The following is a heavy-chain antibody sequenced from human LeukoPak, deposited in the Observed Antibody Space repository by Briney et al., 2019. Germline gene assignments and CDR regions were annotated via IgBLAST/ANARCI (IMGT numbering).Heavy chain of an antibody. V-gene: IGHV3-66*01. CDR2: IYSGGST. D-gene: IGHD3-22*01. Sequence: PGGSLRLSCAASGFTVSSNYMSWVRQAPGKGLEWVSVIYSGGSTYYADSVKGRFTISRDNSKNALYLQMNSLRAGDTAVYYCAKDLYHYDSTGYAFDCWGQGTLVTVSS. J-gene: IGHJ4*02. CDR3: AKDLYHYDSTGYAFDC. CDR1: GFTVSSNY.